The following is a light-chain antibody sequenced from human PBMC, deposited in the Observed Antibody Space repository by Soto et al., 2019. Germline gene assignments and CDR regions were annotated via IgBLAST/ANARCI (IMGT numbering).Light chain of an antibody. CDR2: ANS. Sequence: QSVLTQPPSVSGAPGQRVTISCTGSGSNIGAGYDVHWYQQLPGAGPKLLIYANSNRPSGVRDRFSGSKSATSASLAITGLQAEDEADYYCQSYDSRLSGWVFGGGTKLTVL. CDR1: GSNIGAGYD. CDR3: QSYDSRLSGWV. J-gene: IGLJ3*02. V-gene: IGLV1-40*01.